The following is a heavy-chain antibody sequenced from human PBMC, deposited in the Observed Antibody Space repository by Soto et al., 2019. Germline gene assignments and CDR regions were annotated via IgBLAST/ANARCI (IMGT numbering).Heavy chain of an antibody. CDR2: VIPIFGKA. CDR3: AENIVVVPAAKGTYYYYGMDV. Sequence: QVQLVQSGVEVKKPGSSGKVSCKASGCTFSGYAFSWVRQAPGQGLEWMGGVIPIFGKANYAQKFKGRVTITADESTSTAYMELSSLRSEDTAVYYCAENIVVVPAAKGTYYYYGMDVWGQGTTVTVSS. CDR1: GCTFSGYA. V-gene: IGHV1-69*01. D-gene: IGHD2-2*01. J-gene: IGHJ6*02.